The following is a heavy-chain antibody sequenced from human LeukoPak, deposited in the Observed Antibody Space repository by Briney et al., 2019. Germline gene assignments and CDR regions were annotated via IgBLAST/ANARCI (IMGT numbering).Heavy chain of an antibody. J-gene: IGHJ5*02. V-gene: IGHV4-61*09. CDR3: ARRVWGMAAAGVYWFDP. Sequence: PSETLSLTCTVSGGFISSGSYHWSWIRQPAGKRLEWIGHIYRSGSTNYNPSLKSRVTISVDTSKNQFSLKLSSVTAADTAVYYCARRVWGMAAAGVYWFDPWGQGTLVTVSS. CDR1: GGFISSGSYH. CDR2: IYRSGST. D-gene: IGHD6-13*01.